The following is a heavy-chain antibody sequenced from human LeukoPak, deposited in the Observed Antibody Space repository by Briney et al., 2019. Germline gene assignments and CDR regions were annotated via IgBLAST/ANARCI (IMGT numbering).Heavy chain of an antibody. J-gene: IGHJ6*03. CDR2: IYSSGST. CDR1: GGSISSYY. V-gene: IGHV4-4*07. Sequence: SETLSLTCTVAGGSISSYYWSWIRQPAGKGLEWIGRIYSSGSTKYNPSLKSRVTMSVDTSKNQFSLKLSSVTAADTAVYYCARDEGWDFWSGYFPDYYYMDVWGKGTTVTVSS. D-gene: IGHD3-3*01. CDR3: ARDEGWDFWSGYFPDYYYMDV.